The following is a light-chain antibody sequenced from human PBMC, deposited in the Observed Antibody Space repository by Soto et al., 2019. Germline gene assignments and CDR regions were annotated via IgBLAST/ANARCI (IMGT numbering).Light chain of an antibody. J-gene: IGLJ2*01. V-gene: IGLV2-14*01. CDR2: DVS. CDR3: CSYTSSTTRL. Sequence: QSVLTQPASVSGSPGQSITISCTGTSSDVGGYNYVSWYQQHPGKVPKLMIYDVSNRPSGVSNRFSGSKSGNTASLTISGLQPEDEADYYCCSYTSSTTRLFGGGTKLTVL. CDR1: SSDVGGYNY.